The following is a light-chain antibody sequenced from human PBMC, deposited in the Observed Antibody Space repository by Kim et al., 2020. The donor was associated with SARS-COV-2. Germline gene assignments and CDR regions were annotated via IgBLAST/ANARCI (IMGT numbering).Light chain of an antibody. V-gene: IGKV3-15*01. CDR3: KQYNNWPPLT. Sequence: STGERATHSYRASQSVSSNLAWYQQKRGQAPRLLIYGASTRATGIPARFSGSGSGTDFTLTIKSLQSEDFAVYYCKQYNNWPPLTFGGGTKVDIK. J-gene: IGKJ4*01. CDR1: QSVSSN. CDR2: GAS.